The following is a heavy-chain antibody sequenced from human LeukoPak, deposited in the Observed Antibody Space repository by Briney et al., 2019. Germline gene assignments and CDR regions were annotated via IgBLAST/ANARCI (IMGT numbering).Heavy chain of an antibody. J-gene: IGHJ4*02. CDR3: VKVATASIYYFDY. CDR2: ISDNGGNT. CDR1: GFTFSIYG. D-gene: IGHD1-1*01. V-gene: IGHV3-23*01. Sequence: GGTLRLSCAASGFTFSIYGMGWVRQAPGKGLEWVSSISDNGGNTYYADPAKGRFTISRDNSKNTLYLQMTSLRAEDTALYYCVKVATASIYYFDYWGQGTLVTVSS.